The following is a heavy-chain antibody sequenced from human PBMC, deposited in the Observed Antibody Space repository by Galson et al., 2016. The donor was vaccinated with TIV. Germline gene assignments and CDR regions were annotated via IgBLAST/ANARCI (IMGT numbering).Heavy chain of an antibody. V-gene: IGHV2-26*01. J-gene: IGHJ6*02. CDR1: GFSLSSTRMG. D-gene: IGHD3-10*01. CDR3: ARSQRWFGELSTYYDGMDA. Sequence: PALVKPTQTLTLTCTVSGFSLSSTRMGVSWIRQPPGKALEWLAHIFSNDDKSYSTSLNNRLTISKDTSKSQVVLTMTNMDPVDTATYYCARSQRWFGELSTYYDGMDAWGQGATVTVSS. CDR2: IFSNDDK.